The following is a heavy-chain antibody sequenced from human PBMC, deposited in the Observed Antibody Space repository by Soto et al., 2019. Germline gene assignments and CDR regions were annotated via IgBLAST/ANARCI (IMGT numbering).Heavy chain of an antibody. Sequence: GGSLRLSCAASGFTFSSYGMHWVRQAPGKGLEWVAVISYDGSNKYYADSVKGRFTISRDNSKNTLYLQMNSLRAEDTAVYYCAKAPVDILTGYPPMYYFDYWGQGTLVTVSS. CDR2: ISYDGSNK. D-gene: IGHD3-9*01. J-gene: IGHJ4*02. CDR3: AKAPVDILTGYPPMYYFDY. CDR1: GFTFSSYG. V-gene: IGHV3-30*18.